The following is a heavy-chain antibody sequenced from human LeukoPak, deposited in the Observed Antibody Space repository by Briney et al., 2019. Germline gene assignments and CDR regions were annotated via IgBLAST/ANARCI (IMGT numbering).Heavy chain of an antibody. J-gene: IGHJ2*01. V-gene: IGHV4-4*07. CDR1: GGSISSYY. CDR2: IDTSGNT. D-gene: IGHD6-13*01. CDR3: ARVSSSWYQDWYFDL. Sequence: KPSGTLSLTCTVSGGSISSYYWSWIRQPAGKGLEWIGRIDTSGNTNYKPSLKSRVTMSVDTSKNQFSLKLSSVTAADTAVYYCARVSSSWYQDWYFDLWGRGTLVTVSS.